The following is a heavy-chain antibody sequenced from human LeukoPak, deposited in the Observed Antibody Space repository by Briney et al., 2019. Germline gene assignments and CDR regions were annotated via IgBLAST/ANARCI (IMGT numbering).Heavy chain of an antibody. J-gene: IGHJ5*02. Sequence: GGSLRLSCAASGFTFSSYSMNWVRQAPGKGLEWVSSISNSSSYIYYADSVTGRFTISRDNAKNPLYLQMNSLRAEDTAVYYCARDIPVGPWGQGTLVTVSS. CDR3: ARDIPVGP. CDR1: GFTFSSYS. V-gene: IGHV3-21*01. D-gene: IGHD2-8*02. CDR2: ISNSSSYI.